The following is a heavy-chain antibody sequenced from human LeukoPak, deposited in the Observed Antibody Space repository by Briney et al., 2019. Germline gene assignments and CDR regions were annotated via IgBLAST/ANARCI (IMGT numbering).Heavy chain of an antibody. CDR2: INPNSGDT. Sequence: EASVKVSCKASGYTFSAYHMHWVRQAPGQGLEWMGWINPNSGDTKYAQKFRGRVTMTRDTSISTAYMDLSRLRSDDTALYYCARARKTRNIYGDYVFLFDYWGQGTLVTVSS. CDR3: ARARKTRNIYGDYVFLFDY. D-gene: IGHD4-17*01. CDR1: GYTFSAYH. J-gene: IGHJ4*02. V-gene: IGHV1-2*02.